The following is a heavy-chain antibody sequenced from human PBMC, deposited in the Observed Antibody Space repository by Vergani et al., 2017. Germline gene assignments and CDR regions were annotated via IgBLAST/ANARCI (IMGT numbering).Heavy chain of an antibody. CDR3: AKGGYCSSTSCYEGRGYYYVMGV. Sequence: EVQLWESGGGLVQPGGSLRLPCAASEFTFSNYAMNWVRQAPGKGLEWVSGISGSGVSAYYTDSVKGRFTISRDNSKNMLFLQMNNLRTEDTAIYYCAKGGYCSSTSCYEGRGYYYVMGVWGQGP. D-gene: IGHD2-2*01. CDR2: ISGSGVSA. V-gene: IGHV3-23*01. CDR1: EFTFSNYA. J-gene: IGHJ6*02.